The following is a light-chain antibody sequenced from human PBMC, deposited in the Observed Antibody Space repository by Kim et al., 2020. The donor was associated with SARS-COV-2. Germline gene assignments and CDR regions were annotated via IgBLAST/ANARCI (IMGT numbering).Light chain of an antibody. CDR1: AIGSKS. V-gene: IGLV3-21*04. CDR3: RVWDAISDQEV. CDR2: YDT. Sequence: APGKTATITCGGNAIGSKSVHWYQQRPGQAPVLVICYDTDRPSGIPERFSGFNSANTATLTISGVEAGDEADYYCRVWDAISDQEVFGGGAQLTVL. J-gene: IGLJ3*02.